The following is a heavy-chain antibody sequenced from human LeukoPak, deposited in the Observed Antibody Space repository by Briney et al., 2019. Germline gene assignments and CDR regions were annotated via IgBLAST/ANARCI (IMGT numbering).Heavy chain of an antibody. Sequence: PGGSLRLSCAASGFTFSSYAMSWVRQAPGKGLEWVSAISGSGGSTYYADSVKGRFTISRDNSKNTLYLQMNRLRAEDTAVYYCASRGHYGSGSYYRYYYYYMDVWGKGTTVTISS. CDR3: ASRGHYGSGSYYRYYYYYMDV. D-gene: IGHD3-10*01. J-gene: IGHJ6*03. CDR2: ISGSGGST. CDR1: GFTFSSYA. V-gene: IGHV3-23*01.